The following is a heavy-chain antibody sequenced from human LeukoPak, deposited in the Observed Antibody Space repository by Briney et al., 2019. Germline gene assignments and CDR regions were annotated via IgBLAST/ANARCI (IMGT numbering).Heavy chain of an antibody. D-gene: IGHD3-9*01. J-gene: IGHJ5*02. Sequence: SETLSLTCAVYGGSFSGYYWSWIRQPPGKGLEWIGEINHSGSTNYNPSLKSRVTISVDTSKNQFSLKLSSVTAADTAVYYCARCKLLRYPNWFDPWGQGTLVTVSS. CDR2: INHSGST. CDR1: GGSFSGYY. CDR3: ARCKLLRYPNWFDP. V-gene: IGHV4-34*01.